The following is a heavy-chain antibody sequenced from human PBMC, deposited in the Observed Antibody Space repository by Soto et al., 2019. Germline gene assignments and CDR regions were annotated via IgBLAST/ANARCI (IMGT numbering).Heavy chain of an antibody. D-gene: IGHD3-10*02. Sequence: QLQESGPGLVKPSETLSLTCTVSGGSIISSNFYWGWIRQPPGKGLEWIGSVEYGGSTYDNPSLKSRVTRPADTSKNQFSLKLTSVTAADTAIYYCARHVRGAVTMNWFDPWGHGTLVTVSS. CDR3: ARHVRGAVTMNWFDP. J-gene: IGHJ5*02. CDR2: VEYGGST. CDR1: GGSIISSNFY. V-gene: IGHV4-39*01.